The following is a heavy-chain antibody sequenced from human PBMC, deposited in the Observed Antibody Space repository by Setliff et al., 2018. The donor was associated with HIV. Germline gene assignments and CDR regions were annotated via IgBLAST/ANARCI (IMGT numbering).Heavy chain of an antibody. CDR1: GFTFSSYS. CDR2: ISSGRTTI. V-gene: IGHV3-48*04. CDR3: ATQTGFYKSNWYDY. J-gene: IGHJ5*01. D-gene: IGHD1-20*01. Sequence: GGSLRLSCAASGFTFSSYSMNWVRQAPGKGLEWVSYISSGRTTIYYADTVKGQFTIFRDNAKNSVFLQMNSLRAEDTSVYYCATQTGFYKSNWYDYWGQGTMVTVSS.